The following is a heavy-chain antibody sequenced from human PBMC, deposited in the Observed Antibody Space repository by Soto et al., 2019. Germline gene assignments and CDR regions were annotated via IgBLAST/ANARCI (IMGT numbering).Heavy chain of an antibody. CDR2: INAGNGNT. V-gene: IGHV1-3*01. D-gene: IGHD2-15*01. Sequence: QVQLVQSGAEVKKPRASVKVSCKASGYTFTSYAMHWVRQAPGQRLEWMGWINAGNGNTKYSQKFQGSVTITRDTAASTAYMELSSLRSEDTAVYYCARGDIVVVVAAHYDYWGQGTLVTVSS. CDR3: ARGDIVVVVAAHYDY. CDR1: GYTFTSYA. J-gene: IGHJ4*02.